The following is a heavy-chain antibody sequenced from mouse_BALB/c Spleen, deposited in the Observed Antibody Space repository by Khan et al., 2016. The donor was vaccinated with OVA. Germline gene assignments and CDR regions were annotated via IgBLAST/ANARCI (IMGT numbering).Heavy chain of an antibody. D-gene: IGHD2-14*01. J-gene: IGHJ3*01. V-gene: IGHV1-4*01. Sequence: QVQLQQSGAELARPGASVKMSCKASGYTFTSYTIHWIKKRPGQGLEWIGYINPSNGYTNYNQKFKDKATLTTDKSSTTAYLKLSILTSDDSAVYNCVRDGAYHRNDGWFAYWGQGTLVTVSA. CDR1: GYTFTSYT. CDR2: INPSNGYT. CDR3: VRDGAYHRNDGWFAY.